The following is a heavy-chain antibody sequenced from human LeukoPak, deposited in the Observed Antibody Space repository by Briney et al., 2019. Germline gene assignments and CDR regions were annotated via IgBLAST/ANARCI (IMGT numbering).Heavy chain of an antibody. Sequence: GGSLRLSCAASGFNFANHAMSWVRQTPGKGLEWVSAISGGGDITYYADSVTGRFTISRDNSKDALFLQMHSLRPGDTAVYYCVREDTPATANYWGQGTLVTISS. CDR1: GFNFANHA. D-gene: IGHD2-21*02. J-gene: IGHJ4*02. CDR2: ISGGGDIT. CDR3: VREDTPATANY. V-gene: IGHV3-23*01.